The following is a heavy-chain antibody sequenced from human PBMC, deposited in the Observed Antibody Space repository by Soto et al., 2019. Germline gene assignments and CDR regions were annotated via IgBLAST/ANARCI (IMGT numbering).Heavy chain of an antibody. CDR3: VKVSTFYDILTGYYSTNFFDP. J-gene: IGHJ5*02. CDR2: ISSDGDIT. CDR1: GFTFSEYS. Sequence: GGSLRLSCSASGFTFSEYSMHWVRKAPGKGLQYVSTISSDGDITYYADSVKGRFTIARDNSKNTLYLQMNSLRPEDTAVYYCVKVSTFYDILTGYYSTNFFDPWGQGTLVTVSS. D-gene: IGHD3-9*01. V-gene: IGHV3-64D*06.